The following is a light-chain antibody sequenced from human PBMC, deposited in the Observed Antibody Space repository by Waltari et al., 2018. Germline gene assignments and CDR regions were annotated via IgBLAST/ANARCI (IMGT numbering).Light chain of an antibody. CDR3: MQALQTPT. CDR2: LGS. CDR1: QTLLHSNGYNY. V-gene: IGKV2-28*01. Sequence: DIVMTQSPLSLPVTPGEPASISCRSSQTLLHSNGYNYLDWYLQKPGQSPQLLIYLGSNRASGVPDRFSGSGSGTDFTLKISRVEAEDVGVYYCMQALQTPTFGQATKVEIK. J-gene: IGKJ1*01.